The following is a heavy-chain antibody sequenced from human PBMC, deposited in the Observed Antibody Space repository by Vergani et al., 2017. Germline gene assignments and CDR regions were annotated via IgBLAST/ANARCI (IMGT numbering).Heavy chain of an antibody. V-gene: IGHV3-33*03. CDR3: GKDHSESYTTYYSFWSGPEFDS. D-gene: IGHD3-3*01. J-gene: IGHJ4*02. CDR2: IWYDGATR. Sequence: VQLVESGGGLVKPGGSLRLSCAASGFTFINAWMTWVRQAPGKGLEWVAVIWYDGATRYMADAVKGRFTISRDNSKNTVNLQMNRLRADDTAVYFCGKDHSESYTTYYSFWSGPEFDSRAQGTLVTVAA. CDR1: GFTFINAW.